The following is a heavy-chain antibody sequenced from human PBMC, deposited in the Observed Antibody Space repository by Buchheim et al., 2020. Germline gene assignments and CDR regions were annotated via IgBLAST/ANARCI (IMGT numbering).Heavy chain of an antibody. CDR2: ISSNSRYI. CDR3: ARDRGMLTFGLNP. J-gene: IGHJ5*02. D-gene: IGHD4/OR15-4a*01. CDR1: GFDFDSYS. Sequence: EVQLVESGGGLVKPGGSLRLSCGVSGFDFDSYSMNWVRQAPGRGLEWVASISSNSRYIYYAYSLKGRFTISRDNANNSLFLQMNSLRAEDTGVYFCARDRGMLTFGLNPWGQGTL. V-gene: IGHV3-21*01.